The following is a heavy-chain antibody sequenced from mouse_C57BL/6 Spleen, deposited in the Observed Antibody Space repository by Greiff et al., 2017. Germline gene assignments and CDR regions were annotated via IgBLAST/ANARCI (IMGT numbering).Heavy chain of an antibody. CDR2: ISSGGDYI. Sequence: EVQRVESGEGLVKPGGSLKLSCAASGFTFSSYAMSWVRQTPEKRLEWVAYISSGGDYIYYADTVKGRFTISRDNARNTLYLQMSSLKSEDTAMYYCTRDRGTTVVDLSWFAYWGQGTLVTVSA. V-gene: IGHV5-9-1*02. D-gene: IGHD1-1*01. CDR1: GFTFSSYA. J-gene: IGHJ3*01. CDR3: TRDRGTTVVDLSWFAY.